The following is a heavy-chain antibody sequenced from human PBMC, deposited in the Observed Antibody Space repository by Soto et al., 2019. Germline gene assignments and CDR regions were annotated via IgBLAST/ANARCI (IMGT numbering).Heavy chain of an antibody. CDR1: GFTFSSYG. Sequence: PGGSLRLSCAASGFTFSSYGMHWVRQAPGKGLEWVAVISYDGSNKYYADSVKGRFTISRDNSKNTLYLQMNSLRAEDTAVYYCANSGSYYGPFDYWGQGTLVTVSS. CDR2: ISYDGSNK. CDR3: ANSGSYYGPFDY. J-gene: IGHJ4*02. D-gene: IGHD1-26*01. V-gene: IGHV3-30*18.